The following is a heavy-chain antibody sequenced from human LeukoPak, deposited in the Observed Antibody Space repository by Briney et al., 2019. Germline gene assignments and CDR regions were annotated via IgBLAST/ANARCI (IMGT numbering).Heavy chain of an antibody. CDR1: GFTFDDYA. V-gene: IGHV3-43*02. CDR2: ISGGGGST. Sequence: PGESLRLSCAASGFTFDDYAMHWVRQAPGKGLEWVSLISGGGGSTYYAYSVKGRFPISRDNSKNSLYLQMNSLRTEDTALYYSAKVAFGGVIVSIDYWGQGTLVTVSS. D-gene: IGHD3-16*02. J-gene: IGHJ4*02. CDR3: AKVAFGGVIVSIDY.